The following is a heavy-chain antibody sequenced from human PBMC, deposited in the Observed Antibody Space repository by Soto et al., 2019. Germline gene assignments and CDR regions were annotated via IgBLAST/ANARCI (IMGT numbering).Heavy chain of an antibody. V-gene: IGHV1-69*04. D-gene: IGHD3-22*01. CDR3: AREGDMKFHSDSSDEPGY. CDR2: IIPSIGII. CDR1: GGTFSSFV. J-gene: IGHJ4*02. Sequence: GPPVKVSCKASGGTFSSFVISWVRQAPGQGLEWMGRIIPSIGIINYAQKFQGRVTITADTSTSTAYMELSSLRSDDTAVYYCAREGDMKFHSDSSDEPGYWGQGTLVTVSS.